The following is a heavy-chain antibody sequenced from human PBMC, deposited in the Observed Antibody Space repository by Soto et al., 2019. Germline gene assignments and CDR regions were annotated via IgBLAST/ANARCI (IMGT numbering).Heavy chain of an antibody. Sequence: ETLSLTCAVYGGSFSGYYWSCIRQPPGKGLEWIGEINQSGSTNYKSSLKSRVTISVDTSKNQFSLKLSSVTAADTAVYYCVSADWGHNFYYGMDVWGQWPCVTVS. D-gene: IGHD7-27*01. V-gene: IGHV4-34*01. J-gene: IGHJ6*02. CDR1: GGSFSGYY. CDR2: INQSGST. CDR3: VSADWGHNFYYGMDV.